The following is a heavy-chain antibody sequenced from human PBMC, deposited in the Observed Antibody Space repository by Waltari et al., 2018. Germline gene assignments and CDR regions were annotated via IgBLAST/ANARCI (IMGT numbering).Heavy chain of an antibody. V-gene: IGHV3-30-3*01. CDR3: ARDHTVTSAVDY. CDR2: ISYDGSNK. Sequence: QVQLVESGGGVVQPGRSLRLSCAASGFTFSSYAMHWVRQAPGKGRGWVAVISYDGSNKSYADPGKGRFTISRDNSKNTLYLQMNSLRAEDTAVYYCARDHTVTSAVDYWGQGTLVTVSS. J-gene: IGHJ4*02. D-gene: IGHD4-17*01. CDR1: GFTFSSYA.